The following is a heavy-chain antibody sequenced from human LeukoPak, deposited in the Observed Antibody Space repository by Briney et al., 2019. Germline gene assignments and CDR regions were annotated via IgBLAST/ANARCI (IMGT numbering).Heavy chain of an antibody. V-gene: IGHV3-21*01. CDR3: ARDWRQTTVTTLRWFDP. Sequence: GGSLRLSCAASGFTFSSYSMNWVRQAPGKGLEWVSSISSSSSYIYYADSVKGRFTISRDNAKNALYLQMNSLRAEDTAVYYCARDWRQTTVTTLRWFDPWGQGTLVTVSS. D-gene: IGHD4-17*01. CDR2: ISSSSSYI. J-gene: IGHJ5*02. CDR1: GFTFSSYS.